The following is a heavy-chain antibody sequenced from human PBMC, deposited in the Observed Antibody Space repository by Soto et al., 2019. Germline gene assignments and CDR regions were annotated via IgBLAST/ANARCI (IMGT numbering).Heavy chain of an antibody. Sequence: SETLSLTSTVSGGSISSYYWSWIRQPPGKGLEWIGSMYYSGNTNYNPSLKSRVTLSINTSKSQFSLKLNSVTAADTAVYYCVSPEGYYDSSGYTLDYWGQGTLVTVSS. D-gene: IGHD3-22*01. CDR3: VSPEGYYDSSGYTLDY. J-gene: IGHJ4*02. CDR1: GGSISSYY. V-gene: IGHV4-59*08. CDR2: MYYSGNT.